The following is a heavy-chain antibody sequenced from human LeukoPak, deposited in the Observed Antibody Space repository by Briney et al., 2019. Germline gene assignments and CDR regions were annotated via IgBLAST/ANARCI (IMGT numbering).Heavy chain of an antibody. CDR2: IKEDGSVK. Sequence: GGSQRLSCAASGFTFNRNWTSWLRPAPGKGLEWVANIKEDGSVKNYEDSVKGRFTISRDNAANSVSLLLNSLRAEDTAVYYCARDVGKGYFDYWGQGTLVTVSS. J-gene: IGHJ4*02. CDR1: GFTFNRNW. CDR3: ARDVGKGYFDY. V-gene: IGHV3-7*04.